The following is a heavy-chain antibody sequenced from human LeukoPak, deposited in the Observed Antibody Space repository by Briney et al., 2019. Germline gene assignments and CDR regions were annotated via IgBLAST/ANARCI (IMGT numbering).Heavy chain of an antibody. V-gene: IGHV1-69*01. CDR2: IIPIFGTA. D-gene: IGHD3-22*01. J-gene: IGHJ4*02. CDR1: GGTFSSYA. Sequence: ASVKVSCKASGGTFSSYAISWVRQDPGQGLEWMGGIIPIFGTANYAQKFQGRVTITADESTSTAYMELSSLRSEDTAVYYCARVGVRGYYDSSGPDGYWGQGTLVTVSS. CDR3: ARVGVRGYYDSSGPDGY.